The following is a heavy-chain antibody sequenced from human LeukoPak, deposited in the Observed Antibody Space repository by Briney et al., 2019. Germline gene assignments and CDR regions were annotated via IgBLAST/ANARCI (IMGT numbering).Heavy chain of an antibody. CDR2: IYYSGST. J-gene: IGHJ5*02. D-gene: IGHD3-10*01. V-gene: IGHV4-39*07. CDR3: ARAQLFSGSGSYKPNWFDA. CDR1: GGSISSSSYY. Sequence: SETLSLTCTVSGGSISSSSYYWGWIRQPPGKGLEWIGSIYYSGSTYYNPSLKSRVTISVDTSKNQFSLKLSSVTAADTAVYYCARAQLFSGSGSYKPNWFDAWGQGTLVTVSS.